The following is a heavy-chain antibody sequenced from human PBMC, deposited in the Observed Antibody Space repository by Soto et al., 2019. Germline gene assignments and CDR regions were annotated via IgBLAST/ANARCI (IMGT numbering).Heavy chain of an antibody. V-gene: IGHV3-30*03. Sequence: PGGSLRLSCAASGFTFSSYGMHWVRQAPGKGLEWVAVISYDGSNKYYADSVKGRFTISRDNSKNTLYLQMNSLRAEDTAVYYCATSMSGFLDRPYYYYYGMDVWGQGTTVTVSS. CDR3: ATSMSGFLDRPYYYYYGMDV. D-gene: IGHD3-3*01. J-gene: IGHJ6*02. CDR1: GFTFSSYG. CDR2: ISYDGSNK.